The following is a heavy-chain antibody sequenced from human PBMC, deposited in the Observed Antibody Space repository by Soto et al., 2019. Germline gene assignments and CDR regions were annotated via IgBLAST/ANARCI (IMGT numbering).Heavy chain of an antibody. D-gene: IGHD4-17*01. J-gene: IGHJ4*02. CDR3: ASYASVTYPFCEQ. CDR2: VSNSGTS. V-gene: IGHV4-59*01. Sequence: QMQLQESGSGLVTPSETLSLSCTVSGASLSNYYWYWIRQSPGKRLECIGYVSNSGTSSYNPSLKSRVTISVDTSKNELLLKLTSLTAADTAVYYWASYASVTYPFCEQWGRGTLVTVSS. CDR1: GASLSNYY.